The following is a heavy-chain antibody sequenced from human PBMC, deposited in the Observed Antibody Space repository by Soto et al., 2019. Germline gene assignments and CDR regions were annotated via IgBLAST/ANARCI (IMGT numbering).Heavy chain of an antibody. CDR1: GFSFDDYA. D-gene: IGHD4-17*01. V-gene: IGHV3-9*01. J-gene: IGHJ6*02. CDR2: ISWNSDSI. CDR3: AKDLSDYGGIDYYYSGMDI. Sequence: GGSLRLSCAASGFSFDDYAMHRVRQTPGKGLEWVSGISWNSDSIGYADSVKGRFTISRDNAKNSLYLQMNSLRDEDTALYYCAKDLSDYGGIDYYYSGMDILGQGTTVTVSS.